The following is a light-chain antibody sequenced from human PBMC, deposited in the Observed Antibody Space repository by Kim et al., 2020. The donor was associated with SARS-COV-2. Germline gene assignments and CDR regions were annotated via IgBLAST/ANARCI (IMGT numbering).Light chain of an antibody. CDR2: DTS. Sequence: EIVMTQSPATLSVSPGERATLSCRASQSFTSKLVWFQQKPGRAPRLLIYDTSTRATGIPARFSGSGSGTEFTLTISSLQSEDFAVYYCQQYYSWPLTFGGGTKVDIK. V-gene: IGKV3-15*01. CDR1: QSFTSK. CDR3: QQYYSWPLT. J-gene: IGKJ4*01.